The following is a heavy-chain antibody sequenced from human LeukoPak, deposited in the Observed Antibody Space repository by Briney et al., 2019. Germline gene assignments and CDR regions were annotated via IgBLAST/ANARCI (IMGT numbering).Heavy chain of an antibody. CDR2: INHSGYT. CDR1: GLSFDDYY. CDR3: TRMTTGHDY. Sequence: SETLSLTCAVSGLSFDDYYWAWVRQTPGKGLEWIGEINHSGYTNDSPSLKSRVTPSIDTSRKQFSLNLRSVTVADAGIYFCTRMTTGHDYWGQGTLVTVSS. D-gene: IGHD4-17*01. V-gene: IGHV4-34*01. J-gene: IGHJ4*02.